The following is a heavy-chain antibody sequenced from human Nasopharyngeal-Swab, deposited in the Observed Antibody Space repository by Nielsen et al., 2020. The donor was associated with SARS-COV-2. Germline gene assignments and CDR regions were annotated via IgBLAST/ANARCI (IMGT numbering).Heavy chain of an antibody. CDR1: GFTFSSYA. J-gene: IGHJ6*02. CDR2: ISGSGGST. D-gene: IGHD6-19*01. V-gene: IGHV3-23*01. Sequence: GGSLRLSCAASGFTFSSYAMSWVRHAPGKGLEWVSAISGSGGSTYYADPVKGRFTISRDNSKNTLYLQMNSLRAEDTAVYSCAKGRSAEWLAFSYCGVGVWGQGTTVTVSS. CDR3: AKGRSAEWLAFSYCGVGV.